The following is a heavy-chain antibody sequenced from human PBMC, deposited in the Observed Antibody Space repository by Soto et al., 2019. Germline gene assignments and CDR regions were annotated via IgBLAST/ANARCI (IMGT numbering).Heavy chain of an antibody. V-gene: IGHV3-30-3*01. CDR2: ISYDGSNK. CDR3: ARGRRDVVAAGTPFDY. D-gene: IGHD6-13*01. J-gene: IGHJ4*02. Sequence: GGSLRLSCAASGFTFSSYAMHWVRQAPGKGLEWVAVISYDGSNKYYADSVKGRFTISRDNSKNTLYLQMNSLRAEDTALYYCARGRRDVVAAGTPFDYWGQGTLVTVSS. CDR1: GFTFSSYA.